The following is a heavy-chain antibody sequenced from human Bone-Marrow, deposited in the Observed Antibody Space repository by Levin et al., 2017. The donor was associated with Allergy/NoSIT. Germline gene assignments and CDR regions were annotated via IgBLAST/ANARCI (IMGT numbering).Heavy chain of an antibody. Sequence: SETLSLTCTVSGGSISSSSYYWGWIRQPPGKGLEWIGSIYYSGSTYYNPSLKSRVTISVDTSKNQFSLKLSSVTAADTAVYYCARQTYSYGSGGAFDIWGQGTMVTVSS. V-gene: IGHV4-39*01. J-gene: IGHJ3*02. CDR1: GGSISSSSYY. D-gene: IGHD5-18*01. CDR3: ARQTYSYGSGGAFDI. CDR2: IYYSGST.